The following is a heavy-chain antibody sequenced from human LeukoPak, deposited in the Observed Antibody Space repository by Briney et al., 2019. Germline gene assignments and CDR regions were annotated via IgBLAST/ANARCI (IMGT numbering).Heavy chain of an antibody. CDR3: ARGVAVLSPSIDY. Sequence: PGGSLRLSCAASGFTFRSYSMSWVRQAPGKGLEWISYVTSSSTINYADSVKGRFTISRDNARNSLYLQMNSLRVEDTAVYYCARGVAVLSPSIDYRGQGTLVTVSS. D-gene: IGHD4/OR15-4a*01. V-gene: IGHV3-48*01. CDR1: GFTFRSYS. J-gene: IGHJ4*02. CDR2: VTSSSTI.